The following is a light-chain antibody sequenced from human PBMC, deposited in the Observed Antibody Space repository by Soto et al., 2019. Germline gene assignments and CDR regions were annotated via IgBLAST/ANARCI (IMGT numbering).Light chain of an antibody. V-gene: IGKV3-15*01. Sequence: EIVMTQSPATLSVSPGERATLSCRASESVSSNLAWYQQKPGQAPSLLIYDASTRATAIPARFSGGGSGTEFTLTISSLQSEDVAAYHCQQYNKWPHTFGQGTKLEIK. J-gene: IGKJ2*01. CDR2: DAS. CDR3: QQYNKWPHT. CDR1: ESVSSN.